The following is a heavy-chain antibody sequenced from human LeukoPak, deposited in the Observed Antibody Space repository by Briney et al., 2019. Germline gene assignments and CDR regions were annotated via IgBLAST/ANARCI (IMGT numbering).Heavy chain of an antibody. Sequence: SETVSPACSVSGDSISSSYWSWIRQPPGKGLEWIGNIYNSANTNYNPSLQSRVTMSVDTSKGQFSLQLTSVSAADTAVYYCARRFSSRSDGNGYYYGHDAFEVWGRETVGPVSS. CDR3: ARRFSSRSDGNGYYYGHDAFEV. V-gene: IGHV4-59*08. J-gene: IGHJ3*01. CDR2: IYNSANT. D-gene: IGHD3-22*01. CDR1: GDSISSSY.